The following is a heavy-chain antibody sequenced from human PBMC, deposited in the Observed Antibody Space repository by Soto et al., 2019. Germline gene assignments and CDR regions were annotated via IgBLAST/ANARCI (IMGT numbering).Heavy chain of an antibody. V-gene: IGHV1-3*01. CDR3: AREDLAFWSDTSGGYYYYMDG. J-gene: IGHJ6*03. D-gene: IGHD3-3*01. Sequence: QVQLVQSGAEVKKPGASVKLSCKASGYTFTASAMHWVRQAPGPRLEWMGWINAGNGDTKYSQKFQDRVTITRDTSANTAYMELSSLRSEDTAVYYCAREDLAFWSDTSGGYYYYMDGWGKGTTVTVSS. CDR1: GYTFTASA. CDR2: INAGNGDT.